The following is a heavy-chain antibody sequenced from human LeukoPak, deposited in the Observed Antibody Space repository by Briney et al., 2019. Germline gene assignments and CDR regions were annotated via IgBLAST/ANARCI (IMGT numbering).Heavy chain of an antibody. D-gene: IGHD3/OR15-3a*01. CDR1: GGTFSSYA. V-gene: IGHV1-69*05. J-gene: IGHJ4*02. CDR3: ARQAIFGLVPDY. CDR2: IIPIFGTA. Sequence: SVKVSCKASGGTFSSYAISWVRQAPGQGLEWMGGIIPIFGTANYAQKFQGRVTITTDESTSTAYMELSSLRSEDTAVYYCARQAIFGLVPDYWGQGTLVTVSS.